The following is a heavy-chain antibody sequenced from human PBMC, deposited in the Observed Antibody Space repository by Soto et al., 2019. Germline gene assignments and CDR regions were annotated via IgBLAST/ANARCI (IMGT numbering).Heavy chain of an antibody. V-gene: IGHV4-59*01. D-gene: IGHD3-16*02. CDR3: ARRAYTPGYTFAY. Sequence: SETLSLTCTVSRGSISSDYWAWIRQPSGERLEWIGYIYYNGNTNYNSSLKSRVTISIDTSKNQFSLKLNSVTAADTAMYFCARRAYTPGYTFAYSGRGTLVTVSS. J-gene: IGHJ4*02. CDR2: IYYNGNT. CDR1: RGSISSDY.